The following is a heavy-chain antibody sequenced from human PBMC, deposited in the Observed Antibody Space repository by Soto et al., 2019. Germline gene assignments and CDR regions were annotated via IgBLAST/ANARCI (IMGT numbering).Heavy chain of an antibody. D-gene: IGHD2-8*01. Sequence: QGHLGQSEAEVKKPGTSVKVSCKASGYTFTRYGISWVRQAPGQGLEWMGWISGYNGDTDYAQNLQGRVTMTIDTSTSTAYMELRSLTSDDTAVYYCAKNGQPPYYYYALDVWGQGTTVTVSS. CDR1: GYTFTRYG. J-gene: IGHJ6*02. CDR2: ISGYNGDT. CDR3: AKNGQPPYYYYALDV. V-gene: IGHV1-18*01.